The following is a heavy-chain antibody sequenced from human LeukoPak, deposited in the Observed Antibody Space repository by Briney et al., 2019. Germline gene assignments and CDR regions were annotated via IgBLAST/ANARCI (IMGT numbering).Heavy chain of an antibody. Sequence: ADTLTLTCTVSGDSIRTYWSWIRPPAGKGLEWIGRIYSSGSTNYNPSLKSRVTMSVDTSKNQFSLKLSSVTAADTAVYYCARDADYYDSSGYDYWGQGTLVTVSS. J-gene: IGHJ4*02. CDR2: IYSSGST. D-gene: IGHD3-22*01. CDR1: GDSIRTY. CDR3: ARDADYYDSSGYDY. V-gene: IGHV4-4*07.